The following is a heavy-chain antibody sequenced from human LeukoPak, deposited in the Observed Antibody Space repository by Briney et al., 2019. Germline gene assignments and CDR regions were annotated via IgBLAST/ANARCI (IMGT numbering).Heavy chain of an antibody. CDR1: GYTFTDYH. CDR2: IDPEDGKT. CDR3: ARSVLGVGGRFDP. J-gene: IGHJ5*02. Sequence: ASVKVSCKASGYTFTDYHMQWVQQAPGKGLEWMGRIDPEDGKTIYADKFKGRVTLTADTSTDTAYMEVSSLKFGDTAIYDCARSVLGVGGRFDPWGQGTLVTVSS. D-gene: IGHD3-16*01. V-gene: IGHV1-69-2*01.